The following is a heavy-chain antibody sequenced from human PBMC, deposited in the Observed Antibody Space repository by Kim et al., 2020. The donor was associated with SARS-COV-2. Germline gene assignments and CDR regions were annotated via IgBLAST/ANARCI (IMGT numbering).Heavy chain of an antibody. D-gene: IGHD6-13*01. J-gene: IGHJ4*02. V-gene: IGHV4-59*01. Sequence: NPSLKSRVTISVDTSTNQFSLKLSSVTAADTAVYYCARAPGSSWYRYFDYWGQGTLVTVSS. CDR3: ARAPGSSWYRYFDY.